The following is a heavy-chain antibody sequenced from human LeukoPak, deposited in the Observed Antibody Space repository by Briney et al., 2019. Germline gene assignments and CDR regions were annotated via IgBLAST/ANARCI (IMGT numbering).Heavy chain of an antibody. CDR1: GFTFSSYS. J-gene: IGHJ4*02. V-gene: IGHV3-48*02. CDR2: ISSSTSTI. Sequence: GGSLRLSCAASGFTFSSYSMNWVRQAPGKGLEWVSYISSSTSTIYYADSVKGRFTISRDNAKNSLYLQMNSLRDEDTAVYYCARTGPYSYCSSTSCHDYWGQGTLVTVSS. D-gene: IGHD2-2*01. CDR3: ARTGPYSYCSSTSCHDY.